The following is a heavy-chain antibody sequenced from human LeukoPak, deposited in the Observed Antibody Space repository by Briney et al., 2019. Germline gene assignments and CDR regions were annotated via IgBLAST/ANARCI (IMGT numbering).Heavy chain of an antibody. CDR2: IYYSGSS. CDR3: ARNRDGYKSFDY. Sequence: SETLSLTCTVSGGSISSYYWSWIRQPPGKGLEWIGYIYYSGSSYYNPSLRSRVTISVDTSKNHFSLKLSSVTAADTAVYYCARNRDGYKSFDYWGQGTLVTVSS. V-gene: IGHV4-59*06. J-gene: IGHJ4*02. D-gene: IGHD5-24*01. CDR1: GGSISSYY.